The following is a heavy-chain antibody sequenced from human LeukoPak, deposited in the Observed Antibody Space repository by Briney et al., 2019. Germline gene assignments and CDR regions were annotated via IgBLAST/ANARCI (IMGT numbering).Heavy chain of an antibody. CDR2: IYYSGST. CDR3: ASDRSYYGMDV. Sequence: SETLSLTCTVSAGSISSYYWTWIRQPPGKALEWIGYIYYSGSTSYNPSLKSRVTISVDTSKNQFSLKLSSVTAADTAVYYCASDRSYYGMDVWGQGTTVTVSS. J-gene: IGHJ6*02. CDR1: AGSISSYY. V-gene: IGHV4-59*01.